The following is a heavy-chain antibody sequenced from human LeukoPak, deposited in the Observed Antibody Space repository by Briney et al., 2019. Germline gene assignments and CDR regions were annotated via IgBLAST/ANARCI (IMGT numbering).Heavy chain of an antibody. J-gene: IGHJ6*03. CDR3: ATYFDFWSGYPGYMDV. Sequence: HPSETLSLTCTVPGGSISGSNYYWGWLRQSPGKGLEWIGSIYYRGTTSYNPSLKGRVTISVDTSKNQFSLNLSSVTAADTAVYYCATYFDFWSGYPGYMDVWGNGTTVTVSS. CDR2: IYYRGTT. V-gene: IGHV4-39*01. D-gene: IGHD3-3*01. CDR1: GGSISGSNYY.